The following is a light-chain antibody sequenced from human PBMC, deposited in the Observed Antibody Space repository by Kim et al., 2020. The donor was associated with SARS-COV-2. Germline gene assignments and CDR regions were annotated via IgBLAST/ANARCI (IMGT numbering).Light chain of an antibody. V-gene: IGLV4-69*01. CDR3: QTWGTGFVV. Sequence: QPVLTQSPSASASLGASVKLTCTLNSEHSKNAIACHQQRPEKGPRYLMKVEKDGSHTKGDEVPDRFSGSSSGAERYLTISGLQFEDEGAYYCQTWGTGFVVFGGGTQLTVL. J-gene: IGLJ2*01. CDR2: VEKDGSH. CDR1: SEHSKNA.